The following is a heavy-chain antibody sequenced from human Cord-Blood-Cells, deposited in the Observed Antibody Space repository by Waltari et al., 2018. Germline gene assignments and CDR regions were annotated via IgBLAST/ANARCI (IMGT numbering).Heavy chain of an antibody. Sequence: QVQLVQSGAEVKKPGASVKVSCKASGYTFTSYAMHWVRQAPGQRLEWMGWINAGNGNTKYSQKFQGRVTITRDTSASTAYMELSSLRSEDTAVYYCATHPVSREQWLVKEDWFDPWGQGTLVTVSS. D-gene: IGHD6-19*01. CDR3: ATHPVSREQWLVKEDWFDP. CDR2: INAGNGNT. J-gene: IGHJ5*02. CDR1: GYTFTSYA. V-gene: IGHV1-3*01.